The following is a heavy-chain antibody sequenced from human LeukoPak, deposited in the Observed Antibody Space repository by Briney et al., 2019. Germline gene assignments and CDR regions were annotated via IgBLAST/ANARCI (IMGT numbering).Heavy chain of an antibody. J-gene: IGHJ3*02. D-gene: IGHD3-10*01. CDR3: ATEGGSGSYYGDDAFDM. V-gene: IGHV3-15*01. CDR2: VKSKAVDGTT. CDR1: GFSFTNTW. Sequence: GGSLRLSCEASGFSFTNTWMSWVRQAPGKGLEWVGRVKSKAVDGTTDYAAPVQGRFTISRDDSKNTLSLQMNSLKTEDTAVYYCATEGGSGSYYGDDAFDMWGQGTMVTVSS.